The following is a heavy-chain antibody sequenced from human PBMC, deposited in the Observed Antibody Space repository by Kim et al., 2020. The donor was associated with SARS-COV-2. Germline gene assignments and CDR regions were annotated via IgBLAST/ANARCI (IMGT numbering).Heavy chain of an antibody. D-gene: IGHD1-7*01. Sequence: GGSLRLSCAASGFTFSSSEMNWVRQAPGKGLEWVSYISGSGTTIYYADSVRGRFTISRDNAKNSLYLQMHSLRAEDTAVYYCARGPNYRPFDYWGQGTLV. CDR1: GFTFSSSE. CDR3: ARGPNYRPFDY. CDR2: ISGSGTTI. J-gene: IGHJ4*02. V-gene: IGHV3-48*03.